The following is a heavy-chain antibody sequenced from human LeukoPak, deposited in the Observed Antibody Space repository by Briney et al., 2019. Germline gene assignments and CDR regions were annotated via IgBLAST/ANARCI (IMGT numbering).Heavy chain of an antibody. CDR3: ARILHGSGSYGLDY. CDR2: ISSSSSYI. J-gene: IGHJ4*02. V-gene: IGHV3-21*01. CDR1: GFTFSSYS. D-gene: IGHD3-10*01. Sequence: GGSLRLSCAASGFTFSSYSMNWVRQAPGKGLEWVSSISSSSSYIYYADSVKGRLTISRDNAKNSLYLQMNSLRAEDTAVYYCARILHGSGSYGLDYWGQGTLVTVSS.